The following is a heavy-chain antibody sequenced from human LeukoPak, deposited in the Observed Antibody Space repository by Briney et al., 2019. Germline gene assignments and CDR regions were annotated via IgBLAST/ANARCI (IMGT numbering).Heavy chain of an antibody. CDR2: IFYSGST. D-gene: IGHD1-1*01. V-gene: IGHV4-61*01. CDR3: ARDPGVTTGTYNFDS. Sequence: PSETLSLTCTVSGASVSSGSYYWTWIRQPPGKGLEWIGYIFYSGSTNYNPSLESRVTISFDTSKNQSSLKLTSVTAADTAVYYCARDPGVTTGTYNFDSWGQGSLVTVSS. CDR1: GASVSSGSYY. J-gene: IGHJ4*02.